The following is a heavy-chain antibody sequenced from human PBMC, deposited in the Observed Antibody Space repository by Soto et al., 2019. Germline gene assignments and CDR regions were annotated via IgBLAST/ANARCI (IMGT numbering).Heavy chain of an antibody. CDR2: IYYSGST. Sequence: SETLSLTCTVSGGSISSGGYYWSWIRQHPGKGLEWIGYIYYSGSTYYNPSLKSRVTISVDTSKNQFSLKLSSVTAADTAVYYWARACIAVAGRLDPWGQGSMVTV. CDR1: GGSISSGGYY. J-gene: IGHJ5*02. D-gene: IGHD6-19*01. V-gene: IGHV4-31*03. CDR3: ARACIAVAGRLDP.